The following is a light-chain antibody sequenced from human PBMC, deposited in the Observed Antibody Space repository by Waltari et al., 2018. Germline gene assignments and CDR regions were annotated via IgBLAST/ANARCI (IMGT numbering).Light chain of an antibody. Sequence: SALTQPDSVSGSPGQSITISCSGISSDSGGYAYVSWYQQHPGKAPKVIIYDVTNRPSGVSNRFSGSKSGSSASLTISGLQAEDEADYYCSSFTSSTTGIFGGGTKLTVL. V-gene: IGLV2-14*01. CDR2: DVT. CDR1: SSDSGGYAY. J-gene: IGLJ2*01. CDR3: SSFTSSTTGI.